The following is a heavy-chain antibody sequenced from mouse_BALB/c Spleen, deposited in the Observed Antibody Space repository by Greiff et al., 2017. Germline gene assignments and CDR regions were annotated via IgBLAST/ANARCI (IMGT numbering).Heavy chain of an antibody. CDR1: GYAFTNYL. CDR3: ARSREGDY. V-gene: IGHV1-54*03. Sequence: VQLQQSGAELVRPGTSVKVSCKASGYAFTNYLIEWVKQRPGQGLEWIGVINPGSGGTNYNEKFKGKATLTADKSSSTAYMQLSSLTSDDSAVYFCARSREGDYWGQGTSVTVSS. J-gene: IGHJ4*01. CDR2: INPGSGGT.